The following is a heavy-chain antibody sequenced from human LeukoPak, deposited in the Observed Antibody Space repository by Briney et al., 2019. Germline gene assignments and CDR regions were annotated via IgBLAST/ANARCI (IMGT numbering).Heavy chain of an antibody. J-gene: IGHJ4*02. CDR3: ARQAPSGNLDY. Sequence: GGSLRLSCSASGFTFTSYVMHWVRQAPGKGLEWVAVISSDGSNKYYTDSVKGRFTISRDNSRNTLYLQMNSLRAEDTAVYYCARQAPSGNLDYWGQGTLVTVSS. CDR1: GFTFTSYV. CDR2: ISSDGSNK. V-gene: IGHV3-30-3*01.